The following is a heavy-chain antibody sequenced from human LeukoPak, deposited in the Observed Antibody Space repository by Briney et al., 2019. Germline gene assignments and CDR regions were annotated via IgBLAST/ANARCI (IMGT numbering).Heavy chain of an antibody. CDR2: ISGSGGST. J-gene: IGHJ4*02. CDR1: GFTFSSYA. D-gene: IGHD3-16*01. V-gene: IGHV3-23*01. Sequence: PGGSLRLSCAAAGFTFSSYAMSWVRQAPGKGLEWVSAISGSGGSTYYADSVKGRFTISRDNSKNTLYLQINSLRSEDTAVYYCAKYGWDMTVTFGGVIAEPLDYWGQGTLVTVSS. CDR3: AKYGWDMTVTFGGVIAEPLDY.